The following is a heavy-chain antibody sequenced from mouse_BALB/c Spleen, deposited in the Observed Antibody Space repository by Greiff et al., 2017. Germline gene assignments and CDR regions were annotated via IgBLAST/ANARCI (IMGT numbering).Heavy chain of an antibody. Sequence: VQLQESGPGLVAPSQSLSITCTVSGFSLTSYGVHWVRQPPGKGLEWLGVIWAGGSTNYNSALMSRLSISKDNSKSQVFLKMNSLQTDDTAMYYCARHYYGHYAMDYWGQGTSVTVSS. CDR1: GFSLTSYG. D-gene: IGHD1-2*01. J-gene: IGHJ4*01. CDR3: ARHYYGHYAMDY. CDR2: IWAGGST. V-gene: IGHV2-9*02.